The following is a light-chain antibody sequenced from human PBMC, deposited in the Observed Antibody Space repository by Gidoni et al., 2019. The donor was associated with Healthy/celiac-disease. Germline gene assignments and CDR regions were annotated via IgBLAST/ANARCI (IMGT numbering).Light chain of an antibody. CDR2: GAS. J-gene: IGKJ2*03. CDR1: QSVSSSY. V-gene: IGKV3-20*01. CDR3: QQYGSSPRYS. Sequence: EIVLTQSPGTLSLSPGERATLSCRASQSVSSSYLAWYQQKPGQAPRLLIYGASSRATGIPDRFSGSGSGTDFTLTISRREPEDFAVYYCQQYGSSPRYSFXQXTKLEIK.